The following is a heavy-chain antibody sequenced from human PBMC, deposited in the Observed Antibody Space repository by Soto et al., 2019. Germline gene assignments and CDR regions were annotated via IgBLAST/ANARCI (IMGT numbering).Heavy chain of an antibody. CDR2: IWSDGNNR. V-gene: IGHV3-33*01. Sequence: QVQLVESGGGVVQPGRSLRLSCAASGFMFSNHGMHWVRQAPGKGLEWVAVIWSDGNNRYYADSVKGRFTISRDNSKNSAYQQMNSIKAEATAVYSCVRGASWYDDASASWGQGTLVTVSS. CDR1: GFMFSNHG. J-gene: IGHJ5*02. D-gene: IGHD6-13*01. CDR3: VRGASWYDDASAS.